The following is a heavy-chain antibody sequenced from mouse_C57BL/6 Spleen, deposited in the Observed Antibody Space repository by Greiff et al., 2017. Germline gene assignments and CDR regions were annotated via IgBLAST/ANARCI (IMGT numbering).Heavy chain of an antibody. CDR2: IYPSDSET. Sequence: QVQLKQPGAELVRPGSSVKLSCKASGYTFTSYWMDWVKQRPGQGLEWIGNIYPSDSETHYNQKFKDKATLTVDKSSSTAYMQLSSLTSEDSAVYYCARGTSDSSWFAYWGQGTLVTVSA. J-gene: IGHJ3*01. V-gene: IGHV1-61*01. CDR3: ARGTSDSSWFAY. CDR1: GYTFTSYW. D-gene: IGHD3-2*01.